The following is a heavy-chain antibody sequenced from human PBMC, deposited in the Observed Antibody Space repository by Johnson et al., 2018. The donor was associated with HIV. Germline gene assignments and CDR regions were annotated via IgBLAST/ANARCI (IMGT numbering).Heavy chain of an antibody. V-gene: IGHV3-23*04. J-gene: IGHJ3*02. Sequence: VQLVESGGGLKQPGGSLRLSCAASGFTFSSYDMHWVRQATGKGLEWVSAISGSGGSTYFADSVKGRFTISRDSSKNTLYLQMNSLRAEDTAVYYCAREGRTGPDTFDIWGQGTMVIVSS. CDR3: AREGRTGPDTFDI. CDR1: GFTFSSYD. CDR2: ISGSGGST.